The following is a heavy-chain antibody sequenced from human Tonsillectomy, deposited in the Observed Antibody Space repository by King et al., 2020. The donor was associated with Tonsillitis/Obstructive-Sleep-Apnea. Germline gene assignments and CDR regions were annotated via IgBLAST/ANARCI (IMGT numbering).Heavy chain of an antibody. V-gene: IGHV4-59*01. D-gene: IGHD5-18*01. Sequence: VQLQESGPGLVKPSETLSLTCTVSGDSISSYYWSWIRQPPGKGLEWIGYICYSGSTNYNSSLESRVTISVDTSKNQFSLKLSSVTAADTAVYYCARGRGYSCAYYFDYWGQGTLVTVSS. CDR1: GDSISSYY. CDR3: ARGRGYSCAYYFDY. J-gene: IGHJ4*02. CDR2: ICYSGST.